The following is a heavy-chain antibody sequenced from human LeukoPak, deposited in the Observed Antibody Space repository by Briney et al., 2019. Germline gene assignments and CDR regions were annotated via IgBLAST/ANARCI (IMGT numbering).Heavy chain of an antibody. V-gene: IGHV1-2*06. D-gene: IGHD3-16*02. CDR1: GCTFTGYY. J-gene: IGHJ4*02. Sequence: ASVTVSCKASGCTFTGYYMHWVRQAPGQGLEWMGRINPNSGGTNYAQKFQGRVTMTRGTSISTAYMELSRLRSDDTAVFYCARGGPYEYVWGSYRPFDYWGQGTLVTVSS. CDR3: ARGGPYEYVWGSYRPFDY. CDR2: INPNSGGT.